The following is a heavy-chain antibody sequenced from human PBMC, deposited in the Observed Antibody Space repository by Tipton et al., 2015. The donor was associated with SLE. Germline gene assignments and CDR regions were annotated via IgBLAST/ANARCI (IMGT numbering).Heavy chain of an antibody. J-gene: IGHJ4*02. Sequence: TLSLTCTVSGGSISSGSYYWSWIRQPAGKGLEWIGRIYTSGSTNYNPSLKSRVTISVDTSKNQFSLKLSPVTAADTAVYYCARDKGYWGQGTLVTVSS. CDR1: GGSISSGSYY. CDR2: IYTSGST. CDR3: ARDKGY. V-gene: IGHV4-61*02.